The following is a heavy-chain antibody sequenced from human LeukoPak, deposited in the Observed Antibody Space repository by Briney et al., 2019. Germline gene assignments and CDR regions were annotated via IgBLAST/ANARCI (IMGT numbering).Heavy chain of an antibody. J-gene: IGHJ6*04. CDR1: RFTFSTYT. CDR3: ARPADYSNHYGYHGMDL. CDR2: ISYSSVYI. V-gene: IGHV3-21*01. D-gene: IGHD4-11*01. Sequence: PGGSLRLSCAASRFTFSTYTMNWVRQAPGKGLEWLSSISYSSVYIYYADSVKGRFTISRDNAKNSLYLQMNSLRGEDTAVYYCARPADYSNHYGYHGMDLWGEGTTVTVSS.